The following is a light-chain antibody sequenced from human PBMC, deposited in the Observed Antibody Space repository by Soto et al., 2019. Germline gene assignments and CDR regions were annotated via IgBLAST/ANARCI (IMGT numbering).Light chain of an antibody. V-gene: IGKV3-15*01. Sequence: EIVMTQSPATLSLSPGERATLSCRGSQTVTTKLAWYQQKPGQTPRLLIYGASTRAAGVPARFSGSGSGTEFTLNITSLQSEDFAIYYCQQYSNWPQTFGQGTKVDIK. J-gene: IGKJ1*01. CDR1: QTVTTK. CDR2: GAS. CDR3: QQYSNWPQT.